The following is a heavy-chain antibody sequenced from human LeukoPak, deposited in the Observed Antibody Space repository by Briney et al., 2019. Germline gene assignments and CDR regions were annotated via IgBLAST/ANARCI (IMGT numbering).Heavy chain of an antibody. D-gene: IGHD6-13*01. V-gene: IGHV4-30-2*01. CDR2: IYHSGST. J-gene: IGHJ6*03. CDR3: ARDRSRYSSSWYLSGDYYYYMDV. CDR1: GGSISSGGYS. Sequence: PSQTLSLTCAVSGGSISSGGYSWSWIRQPPGKGLEWIGYIYHSGSTYYNPSLKSRVTISVDRSKNQFSLKLSSVTAADTAVYYCARDRSRYSSSWYLSGDYYYYMDVWGKGTTVTVSS.